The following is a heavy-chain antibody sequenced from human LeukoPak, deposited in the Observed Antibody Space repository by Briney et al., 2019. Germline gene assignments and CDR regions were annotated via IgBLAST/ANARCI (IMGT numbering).Heavy chain of an antibody. CDR1: GYTFTSYY. Sequence: SVKVSCKASGYTFTSYYMHWVRQAPGQGLEWMGGIIPIFGTANYAQKFQGRVTITADESTSTAYMELSSLRSEDTAVYYCAREVMVTTPYFDYWGQGTLVTVSS. CDR2: IIPIFGTA. CDR3: AREVMVTTPYFDY. V-gene: IGHV1-69*13. D-gene: IGHD4-17*01. J-gene: IGHJ4*02.